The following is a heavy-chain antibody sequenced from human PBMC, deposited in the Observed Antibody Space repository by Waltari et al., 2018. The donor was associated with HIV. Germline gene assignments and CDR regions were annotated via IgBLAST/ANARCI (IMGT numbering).Heavy chain of an antibody. Sequence: EVQLVQSGAEVKKPGESLKISCKGSGYTFTKYWIDWVRQTRGKGLEWMGAVYPGDSDVKYSPSFRRQVSISADVAINTAYLQWGRLKASDTAFYFCVRHFFSGGSARAALEPWGLGTSVTVSS. D-gene: IGHD2-15*01. J-gene: IGHJ5*02. V-gene: IGHV5-51*03. CDR1: GYTFTKYW. CDR3: VRHFFSGGSARAALEP. CDR2: VYPGDSDV.